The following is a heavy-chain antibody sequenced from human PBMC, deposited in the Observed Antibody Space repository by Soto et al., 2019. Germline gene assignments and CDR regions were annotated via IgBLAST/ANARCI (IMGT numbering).Heavy chain of an antibody. V-gene: IGHV3-7*01. D-gene: IGHD3-22*01. CDR3: VRARSTDSRPDY. J-gene: IGHJ4*02. Sequence: PGGSLRLSCAASGFTFSSYWMTWVRQAPGKGLEWLANIKHDGSEKYYVDSVKGRFTISRDNARNSVLLEMKSLRAEDTAVYFCVRARSTDSRPDYWGQGTLVTVSS. CDR2: IKHDGSEK. CDR1: GFTFSSYW.